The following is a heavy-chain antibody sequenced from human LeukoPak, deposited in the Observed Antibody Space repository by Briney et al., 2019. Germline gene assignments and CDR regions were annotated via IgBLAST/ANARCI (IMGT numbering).Heavy chain of an antibody. CDR2: IYSTGIT. CDR1: GGSINTYY. V-gene: IGHV4-4*07. Sequence: PSETLSLTCTVSGGSINTYYWSWIRQPAGKGLEWIGRIYSTGITTYNPSLKGRVTMSADTSKNQFSLKLSSVTAADTAVYYCARPQSGLGWFDPWGQGILVTVSS. J-gene: IGHJ5*02. CDR3: ARPQSGLGWFDP.